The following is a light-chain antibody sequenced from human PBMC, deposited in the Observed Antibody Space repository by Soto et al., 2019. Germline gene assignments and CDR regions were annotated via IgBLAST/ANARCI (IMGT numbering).Light chain of an antibody. V-gene: IGKV3-11*01. CDR1: QSVNSY. J-gene: IGKJ4*01. CDR3: QQRSNWPLT. CDR2: DAS. Sequence: EIVLTQSPATLSLSPGERATLSCRASQSVNSYLGWYQQRPGQAPRLLIYDASNRATGIPARFSGSGSGTDFTLTISSLEPEDFALYYCQQRSNWPLTFGGGTKVEIK.